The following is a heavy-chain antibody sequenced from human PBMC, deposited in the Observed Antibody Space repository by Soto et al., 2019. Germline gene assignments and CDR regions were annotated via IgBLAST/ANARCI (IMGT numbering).Heavy chain of an antibody. V-gene: IGHV3-23*01. Sequence: GGSLRLSCAASGFTFSSYAMSWVRQAPGKGLEWVSAISGSGGSTYYADSAKGRFTISRDNSKNTLYLQMNSLRAEDTAVYYCAKAPSDTLGSSWHDAFDIWGQGTMVTVSS. CDR2: ISGSGGST. D-gene: IGHD6-13*01. CDR1: GFTFSSYA. CDR3: AKAPSDTLGSSWHDAFDI. J-gene: IGHJ3*02.